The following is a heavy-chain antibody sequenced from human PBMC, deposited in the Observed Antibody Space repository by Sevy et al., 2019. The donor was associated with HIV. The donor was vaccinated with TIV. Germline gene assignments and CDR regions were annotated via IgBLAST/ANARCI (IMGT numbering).Heavy chain of an antibody. CDR2: IYYSGST. J-gene: IGHJ3*02. Sequence: SETLSLTCTVSGGSISSGDYYWSWIRQPPGKGLDWIGYIYYSGSTYYNPSLKSRVTISVDTSKNQFSLKLSSVTAADTAVYYCATATEDRGLDAFDIWGQGTMVTVSS. D-gene: IGHD4-17*01. CDR1: GGSISSGDYY. CDR3: ATATEDRGLDAFDI. V-gene: IGHV4-30-4*01.